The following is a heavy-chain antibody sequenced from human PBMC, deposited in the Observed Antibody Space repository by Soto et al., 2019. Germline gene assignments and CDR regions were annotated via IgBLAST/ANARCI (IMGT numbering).Heavy chain of an antibody. CDR3: ARTGAVAGKGKDYFDY. CDR1: GYSFTSYW. CDR2: IYPGDSDT. Sequence: GESLKICCKVSGYSFTSYWIGGVRQMPGKGLEWMGIIYPGDSDTRYSPSFQGQVTISADKSISTAYLQWSSLKASDTAMYYCARTGAVAGKGKDYFDYWGQGTLVTVSS. D-gene: IGHD6-19*01. J-gene: IGHJ4*02. V-gene: IGHV5-51*01.